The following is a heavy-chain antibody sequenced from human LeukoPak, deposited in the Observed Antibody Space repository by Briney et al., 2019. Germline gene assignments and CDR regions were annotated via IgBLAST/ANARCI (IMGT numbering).Heavy chain of an antibody. J-gene: IGHJ4*02. CDR3: AMDTVTTPLDY. D-gene: IGHD4-17*01. CDR1: GFTVSSNY. V-gene: IGHV3-66*01. Sequence: GGSLSLSCAASGFTVSSNYMSWVRQAPGKGLEWVSVIYSGGSTYYADSVKGRFTISRDNSKNTLYLQMNSLRAEDTAVYYCAMDTVTTPLDYWGQGTLVTVSS. CDR2: IYSGGST.